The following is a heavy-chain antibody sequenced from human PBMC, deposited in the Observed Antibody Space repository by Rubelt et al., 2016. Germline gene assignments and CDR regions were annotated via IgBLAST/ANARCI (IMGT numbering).Heavy chain of an antibody. CDR2: ISAYNGNT. CDR3: AALDGDYGNEY. J-gene: IGHJ4*02. Sequence: QVHLVQSGAEVKKPGASVRVSCEASGYTFTSYGISWVRQAPGQGLEWMGWISAYNGNTNYAQKFQGRVTMTADTSKTTAYMELRGLRSDDTAVYYCAALDGDYGNEYWGQGTQVTVSS. D-gene: IGHD4-17*01. V-gene: IGHV1-18*01. CDR1: GYTFTSYG.